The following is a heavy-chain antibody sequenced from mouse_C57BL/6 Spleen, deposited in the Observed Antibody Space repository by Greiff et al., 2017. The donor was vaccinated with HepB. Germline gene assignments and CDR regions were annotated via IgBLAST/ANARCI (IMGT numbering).Heavy chain of an antibody. CDR1: GYTFTGYW. D-gene: IGHD1-1*01. V-gene: IGHV1-9*01. CDR3: ARSVITTVVESYWYFDV. CDR2: ILPGSGST. J-gene: IGHJ1*03. Sequence: VQLQQSGAELMKPGASVKLSCKATGYTFTGYWIEWVKQRPGHGLEWIGEILPGSGSTNYNEKFKGKATFTADTSSNTAYMQLSSLTTEDSAIYYCARSVITTVVESYWYFDVWGTGTTVTVSS.